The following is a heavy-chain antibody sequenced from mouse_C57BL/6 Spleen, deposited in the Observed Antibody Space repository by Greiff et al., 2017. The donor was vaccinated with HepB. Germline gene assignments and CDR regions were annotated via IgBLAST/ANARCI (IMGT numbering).Heavy chain of an antibody. Sequence: EVMLVESGGGLVQPGGSLKLSCAASGFTFSDYYMYWVRQTPEKRLEWVAYISNSGGSTYYPDTVKGRFTISRANAKNTLYLQMSRLESEDTAMYYCARQGGYGNYGYYFDYWGQGTTLTVSS. CDR3: ARQGGYGNYGYYFDY. CDR2: ISNSGGST. V-gene: IGHV5-12*01. D-gene: IGHD2-1*01. CDR1: GFTFSDYY. J-gene: IGHJ2*01.